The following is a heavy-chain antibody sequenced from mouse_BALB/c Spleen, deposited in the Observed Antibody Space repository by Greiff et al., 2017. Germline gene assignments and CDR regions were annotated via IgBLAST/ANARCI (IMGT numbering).Heavy chain of an antibody. J-gene: IGHJ3*01. D-gene: IGHD2-13*01. Sequence: VQLQQSGAELVRPGALVKLSCKASGFTIKDYYMHWVKQRPEQGLEWIGWIDPENGNTIYDPKFQGKASITADTSSNTAYLQLSSLTSEDTAVYYCASYGDYRGFAYWGQGTLVTVSA. CDR1: GFTIKDYY. V-gene: IGHV14-1*02. CDR3: ASYGDYRGFAY. CDR2: IDPENGNT.